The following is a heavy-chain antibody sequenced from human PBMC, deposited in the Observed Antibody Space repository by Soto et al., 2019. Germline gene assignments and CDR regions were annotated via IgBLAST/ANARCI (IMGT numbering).Heavy chain of an antibody. CDR3: AVSTDTSGAFDI. D-gene: IGHD1-26*01. V-gene: IGHV1-46*01. CDR2: INPSGGST. Sequence: QVQLVQSGAEVKKPGASVKVSCKASGYPFTNYYIHWVRQAPGEGLEWMGLINPSGGSTTYAQKFQGRITMTRDTSTSTVYMDLSSLGSEDTAVYYCAVSTDTSGAFDIWGQCTMVTVSS. CDR1: GYPFTNYY. J-gene: IGHJ3*02.